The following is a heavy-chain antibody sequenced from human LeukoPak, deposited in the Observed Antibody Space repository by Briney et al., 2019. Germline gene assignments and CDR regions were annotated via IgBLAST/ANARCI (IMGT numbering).Heavy chain of an antibody. Sequence: SVKVSCKASGGTFSSYAISWVRQAPGQGLEWMGGIIPIFGTANYAQKFQGRVTITADEPTSTAYMELSSLRSEDTAVYYCARVRAAYYYDSSGYFDYWGQGTLVTVSS. V-gene: IGHV1-69*13. CDR3: ARVRAAYYYDSSGYFDY. J-gene: IGHJ4*02. CDR1: GGTFSSYA. D-gene: IGHD3-22*01. CDR2: IIPIFGTA.